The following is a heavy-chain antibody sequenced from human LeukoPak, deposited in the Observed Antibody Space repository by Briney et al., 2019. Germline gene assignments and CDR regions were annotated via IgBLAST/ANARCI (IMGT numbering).Heavy chain of an antibody. CDR2: ISSRSSYI. D-gene: IGHD3-3*01. J-gene: IGHJ4*02. CDR1: GFTSSSYG. Sequence: PGGSLRLSCAASGFTSSSYGMNWVRQAPGKGLEWVSSISSRSSYIYYADSVKGRFTISRDNAKNSLYLELHSLRAEDTAVYYCARQYYDIWSGYYTADYYFDYWGQGTLVTVSS. CDR3: ARQYYDIWSGYYTADYYFDY. V-gene: IGHV3-21*06.